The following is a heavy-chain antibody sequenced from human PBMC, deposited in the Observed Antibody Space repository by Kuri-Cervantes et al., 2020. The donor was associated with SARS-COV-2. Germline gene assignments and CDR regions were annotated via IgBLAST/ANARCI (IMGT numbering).Heavy chain of an antibody. Sequence: ASVKVSCKASGYTFTSYGISWVRQAPGQGLEWMGWISAYNGNTNYARKLQGRVTMTTDTSTSTAYMELRSLRSDDTAVYYCASFTLDLPYSSSWKNFDYWGQGTLVTVSS. CDR1: GYTFTSYG. D-gene: IGHD6-13*01. CDR3: ASFTLDLPYSSSWKNFDY. J-gene: IGHJ4*02. CDR2: ISAYNGNT. V-gene: IGHV1-18*01.